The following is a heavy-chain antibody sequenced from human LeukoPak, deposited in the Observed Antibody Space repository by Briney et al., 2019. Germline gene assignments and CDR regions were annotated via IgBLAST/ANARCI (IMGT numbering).Heavy chain of an antibody. D-gene: IGHD3-22*01. Sequence: GGSLRLSCAASGFTFSSYAMSWVRQAPGKGLEWVSAISGSGGSTYYADSVKGRFTISRDNSKNTLHLQMNSLRAEDTAVYYCAKAYYYDSSGYPPHFDYWGQGTLVTVSS. J-gene: IGHJ4*02. CDR3: AKAYYYDSSGYPPHFDY. V-gene: IGHV3-23*01. CDR1: GFTFSSYA. CDR2: ISGSGGST.